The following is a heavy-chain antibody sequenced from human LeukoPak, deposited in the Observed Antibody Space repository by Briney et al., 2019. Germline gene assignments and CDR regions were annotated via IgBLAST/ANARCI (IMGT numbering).Heavy chain of an antibody. D-gene: IGHD4-23*01. Sequence: GGSLRLSCAASGLTFSSYAMSWVRQAPGKGLEWVSAISGSGGSTYYADSVKGRFTISRDNSKNTLYLQMNSLRAEDTAVYYCAKDPTVDDAFDIWGQGTMVTVSS. J-gene: IGHJ3*02. CDR1: GLTFSSYA. V-gene: IGHV3-23*01. CDR3: AKDPTVDDAFDI. CDR2: ISGSGGST.